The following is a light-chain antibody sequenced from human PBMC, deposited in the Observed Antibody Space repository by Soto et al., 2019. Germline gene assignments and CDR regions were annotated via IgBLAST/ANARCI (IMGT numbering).Light chain of an antibody. CDR2: YDS. CDR3: QVWDSSSDHNYV. Sequence: SYELTQHPSVSVAPGKTARITCGGNNIGSKSVHWYQQKPGQAPVLVIYYDSDRPSGIPERFSGSNSGNTATLTISRVEAGDEADYYCQVWDSSSDHNYVFGTGTKVNVL. J-gene: IGLJ1*01. V-gene: IGLV3-21*04. CDR1: NIGSKS.